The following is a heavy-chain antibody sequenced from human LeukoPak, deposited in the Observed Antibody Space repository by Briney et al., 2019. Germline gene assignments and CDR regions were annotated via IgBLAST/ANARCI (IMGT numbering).Heavy chain of an antibody. CDR2: IIPIFGTA. CDR3: ARDSRAEVYDILTGYHLDY. CDR1: GGTFSSYA. D-gene: IGHD3-9*01. J-gene: IGHJ4*02. Sequence: GASVKVSCKASGGTFSSYAISWVRQAPGQGLEWMGGIIPIFGTANYAQKFQGRVTITADKSTSTAYMELRSLRSDDTAVYYCARDSRAEVYDILTGYHLDYWGQGTLVTVSS. V-gene: IGHV1-69*06.